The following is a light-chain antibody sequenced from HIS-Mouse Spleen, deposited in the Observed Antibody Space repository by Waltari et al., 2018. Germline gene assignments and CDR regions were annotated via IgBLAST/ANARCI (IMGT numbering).Light chain of an antibody. CDR2: KAS. J-gene: IGKJ3*01. V-gene: IGKV1-5*03. CDR1: QSISSW. CDR3: QQYNSYLT. Sequence: DIQITQSPSTLSASVGDRVTIPCRASQSISSWLAWYQQKPGKAPKLLIYKASSLESGVPSRFSGSGSGTEFTLTISSLQPDDFATYYCQQYNSYLTFGPGTKVDIK.